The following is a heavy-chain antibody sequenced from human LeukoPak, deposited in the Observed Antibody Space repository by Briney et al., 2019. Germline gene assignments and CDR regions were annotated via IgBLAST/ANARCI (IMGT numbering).Heavy chain of an antibody. V-gene: IGHV3-72*01. CDR3: AWGDAYCSGDCFSD. Sequence: GGSLRLSCAASGFTFSDHNIYWIRQAPGKGLEWIGRSRSKVNSYTTDYAASVRDRLTISRDESKSSVFLQMNSLKTEDTAVYYCAWGDAYCSGDCFSDWGQGTLVTVSA. CDR2: SRSKVNSYTT. CDR1: GFTFSDHN. J-gene: IGHJ4*02. D-gene: IGHD2-21*02.